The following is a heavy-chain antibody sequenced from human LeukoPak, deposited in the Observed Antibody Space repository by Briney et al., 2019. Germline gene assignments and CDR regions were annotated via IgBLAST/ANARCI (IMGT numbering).Heavy chain of an antibody. J-gene: IGHJ3*02. V-gene: IGHV3-23*01. D-gene: IGHD1-1*01. Sequence: PGGSLTLYCAASAFTFCNNDMSWARQGPGKGLEWVSSIEGDGTETPYADSVKGRFTISRDNSKNTLFLQMNSLRAEDTAVYYCAKDLITRNGVYDAFDIRGQGTVVTVSS. CDR1: AFTFCNND. CDR3: AKDLITRNGVYDAFDI. CDR2: IEGDGTET.